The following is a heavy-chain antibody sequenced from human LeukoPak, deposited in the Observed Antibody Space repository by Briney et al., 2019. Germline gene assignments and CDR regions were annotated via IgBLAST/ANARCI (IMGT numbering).Heavy chain of an antibody. Sequence: PGGSLRLSCAASGFTFSDYYMSWIRQAPGKGLEWVSYISSRSSYTNYADSVKGRFTISRDNAKNSLYLQMNSLRAEDTAVYYCASFSSGLNYDFWSGPFDYWGQGTLVTVSS. J-gene: IGHJ4*02. CDR1: GFTFSDYY. D-gene: IGHD3-3*01. V-gene: IGHV3-11*06. CDR3: ASFSSGLNYDFWSGPFDY. CDR2: ISSRSSYT.